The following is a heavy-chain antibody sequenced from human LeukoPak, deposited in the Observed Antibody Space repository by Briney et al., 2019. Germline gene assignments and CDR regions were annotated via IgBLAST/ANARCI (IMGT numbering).Heavy chain of an antibody. D-gene: IGHD2-21*02. CDR1: GGSISSYY. V-gene: IGHV4-59*01. CDR2: IYYSGST. CDR3: AVVTGYYYGMDV. J-gene: IGHJ6*02. Sequence: TASETLSLTCTVSGGSISSYYWSWIRQPPGKGLEWIGYIYYSGSTNYNPSLKSRVTISVDTSKNQFSLKLSSVTAADTAVYYCAVVTGYYYGMDVWGQGTTVTVSS.